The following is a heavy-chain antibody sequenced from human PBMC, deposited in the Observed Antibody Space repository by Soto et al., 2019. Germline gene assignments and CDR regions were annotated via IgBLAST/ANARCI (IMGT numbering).Heavy chain of an antibody. Sequence: QVQLQESGPGLVKPSETLSLTCTVSGGSIRDYFWTWIRQPPGKGLEWIGYIYYSGRTNYNPSLKSRVSMSVDTSKNHCSLQLRSVTAADTAVYYCAIVGGDDFGDSGGFDYWGQGTLVTVSS. CDR3: AIVGGDDFGDSGGFDY. J-gene: IGHJ4*02. CDR2: IYYSGRT. D-gene: IGHD4-17*01. CDR1: GGSIRDYF. V-gene: IGHV4-59*01.